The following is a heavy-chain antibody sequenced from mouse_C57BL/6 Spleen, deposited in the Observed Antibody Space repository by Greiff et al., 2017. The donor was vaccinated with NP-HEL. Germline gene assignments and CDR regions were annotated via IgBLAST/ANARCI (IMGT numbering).Heavy chain of an antibody. V-gene: IGHV1-55*01. D-gene: IGHD4-1*01. CDR1: GYTFTSYW. J-gene: IGHJ2*01. Sequence: QVQLQQSGAELVKPGASVKMSCKASGYTFTSYWITWVKQRPGQGLEWIGDIYPGSGSTNYNEKFKSKATLTVDTSSSTAYMQLSSLTSEDSAVYYCARSELTGTRDFDYWGQGTTLTVSS. CDR3: ARSELTGTRDFDY. CDR2: IYPGSGST.